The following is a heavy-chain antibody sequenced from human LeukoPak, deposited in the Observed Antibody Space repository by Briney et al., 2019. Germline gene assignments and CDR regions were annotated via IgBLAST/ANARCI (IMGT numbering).Heavy chain of an antibody. J-gene: IGHJ4*02. CDR1: GYTFTTYW. D-gene: IGHD3-3*01. CDR2: IYPGDSDT. V-gene: IGHV5-51*01. Sequence: GESLKISCKASGYTFTTYWIGWVRQMPGKGLEWMGIIYPGDSDTRYSPSFQGQVTISADKSISTAYLQWSSLKASDTAMYYCARTGTYYDFWSGYAWGQGTLVTVSS. CDR3: ARTGTYYDFWSGYA.